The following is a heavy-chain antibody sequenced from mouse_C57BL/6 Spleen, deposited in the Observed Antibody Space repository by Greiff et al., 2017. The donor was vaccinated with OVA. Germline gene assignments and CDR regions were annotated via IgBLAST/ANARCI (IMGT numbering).Heavy chain of an antibody. Sequence: EVQLQQSGAELVRPGASVKLSCTASGFNIKDDYMHWVKQRPEQGLEWIGWIDPENGDTEYASKFQGKATITADTSSNTAYLQLSSLTSEDTAVYYCTIWLPWFAYWGQGTLVTVSA. J-gene: IGHJ3*01. CDR3: TIWLPWFAY. V-gene: IGHV14-4*01. CDR2: IDPENGDT. D-gene: IGHD2-2*01. CDR1: GFNIKDDY.